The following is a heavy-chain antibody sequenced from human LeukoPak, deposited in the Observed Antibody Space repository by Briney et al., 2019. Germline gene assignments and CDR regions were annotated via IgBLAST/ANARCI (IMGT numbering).Heavy chain of an antibody. Sequence: SETLSLTCTVSGGSISSSSYYWGWIRQPPGKGLEWIGSIYYSGSTYYNPSLKSRVTISVDTSKDQFSLKLSSVTAADTAVYYCARAHPPYPLWSVYYFDYWGQGTLVTVSS. V-gene: IGHV4-39*07. D-gene: IGHD5-18*01. CDR2: IYYSGST. CDR3: ARAHPPYPLWSVYYFDY. CDR1: GGSISSSSYY. J-gene: IGHJ4*02.